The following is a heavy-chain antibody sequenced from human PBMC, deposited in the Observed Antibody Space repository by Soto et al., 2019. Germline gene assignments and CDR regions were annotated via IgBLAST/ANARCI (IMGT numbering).Heavy chain of an antibody. D-gene: IGHD3-3*01. CDR3: ARGVTIFGNYGMDV. V-gene: IGHV1-18*01. Sequence: ASVKVSCKASGYTFTSYGISWVRQAPGQGLEWMGWISAYNGNTNYAQKLQGRVTMTTDTSTSTAYMELRSLRFDDTAVYYCARGVTIFGNYGMDVWGQGTTVTVSS. CDR1: GYTFTSYG. CDR2: ISAYNGNT. J-gene: IGHJ6*02.